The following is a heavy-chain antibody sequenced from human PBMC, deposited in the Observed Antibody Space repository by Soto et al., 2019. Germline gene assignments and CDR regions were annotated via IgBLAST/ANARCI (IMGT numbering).Heavy chain of an antibody. V-gene: IGHV4-38-2*01. CDR1: GYSISSGYY. J-gene: IGHJ5*02. CDR2: IYHSGTT. CDR3: ARSLLTSSWYAGS. Sequence: PSETLSLTCVVSGYSISSGYYWGWIRQPPGKGLEWIGSIYHSGTTYYNPSLKSRVTISLDTSRNQISLKLTSVTAADTAVYYCARSLLTSSWYAGSWGQGTLVTVSS. D-gene: IGHD6-13*01.